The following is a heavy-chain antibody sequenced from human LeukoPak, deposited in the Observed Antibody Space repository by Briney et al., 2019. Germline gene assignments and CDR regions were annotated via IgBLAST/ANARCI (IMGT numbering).Heavy chain of an antibody. J-gene: IGHJ6*03. V-gene: IGHV3-74*01. CDR3: LAGYYYYYMDV. CDR2: INTHGSST. Sequence: GGSLRLSCAASGFAFSNYWLHLVRHAPGKGLVWVARINTHGSSTNYADSVKGRFTISRDNAKNTLYLQMTSLSAEDTAVYYALAGYYYYYMDVWGKGTTVTVSS. D-gene: IGHD6-13*01. CDR1: GFAFSNYW.